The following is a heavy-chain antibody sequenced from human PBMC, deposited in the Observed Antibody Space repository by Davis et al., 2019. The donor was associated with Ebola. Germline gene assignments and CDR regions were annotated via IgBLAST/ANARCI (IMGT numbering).Heavy chain of an antibody. V-gene: IGHV1-3*01. CDR3: ARDLGYSYGPASLD. Sequence: KFQGRVTITRDTSASTAYMELSSLRSEDTAVYYCARDLGYSYGPASLDWGQGTLVTVSS. D-gene: IGHD5-18*01. J-gene: IGHJ4*02.